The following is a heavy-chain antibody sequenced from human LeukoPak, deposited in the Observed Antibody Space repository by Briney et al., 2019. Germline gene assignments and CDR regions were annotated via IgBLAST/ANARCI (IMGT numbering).Heavy chain of an antibody. J-gene: IGHJ5*02. CDR1: GGSISSSSYY. Sequence: PSETLSLTCTVSGGSISSSSYYWGWIRQPPGKGLEWIGSIYYSGSTYYNPSLKSRVTISVDTSKNQFSLKLSSVTAADTAVYYCANGPSYCSGGSCYSGWFDPWGQGTLVTVSS. D-gene: IGHD2-15*01. CDR3: ANGPSYCSGGSCYSGWFDP. CDR2: IYYSGST. V-gene: IGHV4-39*01.